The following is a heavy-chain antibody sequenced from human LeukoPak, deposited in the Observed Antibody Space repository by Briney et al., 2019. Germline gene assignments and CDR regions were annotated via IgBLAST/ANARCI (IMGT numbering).Heavy chain of an antibody. V-gene: IGHV3-23*01. CDR1: GFTFSSYA. CDR3: AKGRGSGSYRAFDY. D-gene: IGHD3-10*01. CDR2: VIASGGST. Sequence: GGSLRLSCAASGFTFSSYAMSWVRQAPGKGLEWVSAVIASGGSTYYADSVKGRFTISRDNSSNTLYLQMNSLRVEDTAVYYCAKGRGSGSYRAFDYWGQGTLVTASS. J-gene: IGHJ4*02.